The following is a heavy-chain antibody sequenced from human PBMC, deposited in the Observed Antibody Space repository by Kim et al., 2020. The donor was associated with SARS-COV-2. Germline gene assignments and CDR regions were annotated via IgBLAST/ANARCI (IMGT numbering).Heavy chain of an antibody. J-gene: IGHJ5*02. V-gene: IGHV4-34*01. CDR1: GGSFSGYY. CDR3: ARLSSFP. CDR2: INHSGST. Sequence: SETLSLTCAVYGGSFSGYYWSWIRQPPGKGLEWIGEINHSGSTNYNPSLKSRVTISVDTSKNQFSLKLSSVTAADTAVYYCARLSSFPWGPGTLVTVSS.